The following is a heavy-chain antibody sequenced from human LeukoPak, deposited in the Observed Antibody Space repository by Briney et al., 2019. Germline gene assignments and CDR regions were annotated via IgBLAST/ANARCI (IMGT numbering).Heavy chain of an antibody. J-gene: IGHJ4*02. CDR3: ATGSGSV. CDR2: IKSKTDGGTT. CDR1: GFTFSNAY. V-gene: IGHV3-15*01. Sequence: PGGSLRLSCAASGFTFSNAYMSWVRQAPGKGLEWVGRIKSKTDGGTTDYGAPVKGRFTISRDDARNTLYLQMTSLKTDDIAVYYCATGSGSVWGQGTLVTVSS. D-gene: IGHD6-19*01.